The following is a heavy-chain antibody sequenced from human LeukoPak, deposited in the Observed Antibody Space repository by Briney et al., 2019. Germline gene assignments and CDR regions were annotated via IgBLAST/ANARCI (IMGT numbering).Heavy chain of an antibody. D-gene: IGHD3-16*02. CDR1: GDSVSSNSAA. Sequence: SQTLSLTCAISGDSVSSNSAAWNWIRQSPSRGLEWLGRTYYRSKWFNDYAMSVKSRITINPDTSKNQFSLQLNSVTPEDTAVYYCVRVIVKTYYFDYWGQGTLVTVSS. CDR3: VRVIVKTYYFDY. V-gene: IGHV6-1*01. J-gene: IGHJ4*02. CDR2: TYYRSKWFN.